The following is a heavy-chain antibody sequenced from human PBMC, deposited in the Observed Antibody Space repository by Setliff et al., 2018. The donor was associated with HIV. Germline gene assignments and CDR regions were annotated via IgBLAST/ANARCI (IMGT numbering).Heavy chain of an antibody. J-gene: IGHJ6*02. Sequence: PGGSLRLSCAASGFTFSSYSMNWVRQAPGKGLEWVSSISSSSSYIYYADSVKGRFTISRDNAKNSLYLQMNSLRAEDTAVYYCARWRTTGTGYYYYGMDVWGQGTTVTVSS. CDR2: ISSSSSYI. CDR1: GFTFSSYS. V-gene: IGHV3-21*01. CDR3: ARWRTTGTGYYYYGMDV. D-gene: IGHD1-1*01.